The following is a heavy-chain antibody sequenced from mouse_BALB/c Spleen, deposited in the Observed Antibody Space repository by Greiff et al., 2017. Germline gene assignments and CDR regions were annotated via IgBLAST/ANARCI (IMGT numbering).Heavy chain of an antibody. CDR2: IDPENGNT. CDR3: AVRDY. V-gene: IGHV14-1*02. CDR1: GFNITDYY. Sequence: VLLKESGAELVRPGALVKLSCKASGFNITDYYMHWVKQRPEQGLEWIGCIDPENGNTIYDSKFQGKASITADTTSNTAYLQLSSLTSEDSAVYVYAVRDYWGQGTTRTVSS. J-gene: IGHJ2*01.